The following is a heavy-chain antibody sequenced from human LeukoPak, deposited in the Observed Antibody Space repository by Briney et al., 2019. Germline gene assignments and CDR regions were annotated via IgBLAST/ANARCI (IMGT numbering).Heavy chain of an antibody. Sequence: GGSLRLSCAASGFTFSTYSMTWVRQGPGKGLEWVSSIYPSGDSTFYADSVKGRFTISRDNSKNALYLQMSSLRTEDTAIYYCAKDVVPDSGWDLDYWGQGTLVTVSS. CDR2: IYPSGDST. CDR1: GFTFSTYS. V-gene: IGHV3-23*01. J-gene: IGHJ4*02. D-gene: IGHD6-19*01. CDR3: AKDVVPDSGWDLDY.